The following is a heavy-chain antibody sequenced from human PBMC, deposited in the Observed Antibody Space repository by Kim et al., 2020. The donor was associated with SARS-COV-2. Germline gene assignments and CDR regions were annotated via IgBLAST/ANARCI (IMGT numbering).Heavy chain of an antibody. CDR2: IYYSGNT. D-gene: IGHD3-3*02. V-gene: IGHV4-39*01. Sequence: SETLSLTCLVSSGSISSRSYYWGWIRQPPGKGLEWIGNIYYSGNTFYNPSLKSRVTISVDTSKNQFSLNLSSVTAADTAVYYCARLDVMSRISNWDYWSQGTLVTVSS. CDR1: SGSISSRSYY. CDR3: ARLDVMSRISNWDY. J-gene: IGHJ4*02.